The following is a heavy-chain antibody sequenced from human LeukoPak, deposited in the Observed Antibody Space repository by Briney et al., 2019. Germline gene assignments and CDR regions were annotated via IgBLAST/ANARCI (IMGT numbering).Heavy chain of an antibody. J-gene: IGHJ4*02. Sequence: SETLSLTCAVYGGSFSGYYWSWIRQPPGKGLEWIGEINHSGSTNYNPSLKSRVTISADTSKNQFSLKLSSVTAADTAVYYCARGRLVSSQPFDYWGQGTLVTVSS. CDR1: GGSFSGYY. D-gene: IGHD6-6*01. CDR3: ARGRLVSSQPFDY. CDR2: INHSGST. V-gene: IGHV4-34*01.